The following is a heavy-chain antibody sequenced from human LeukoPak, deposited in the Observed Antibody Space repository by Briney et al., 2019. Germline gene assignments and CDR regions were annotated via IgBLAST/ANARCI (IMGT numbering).Heavy chain of an antibody. D-gene: IGHD2-21*02. V-gene: IGHV3-23*01. CDR2: ISGSGGST. J-gene: IGHJ3*02. CDR1: GFTFSSYA. CDR3: AKDPVSDWGAFDI. Sequence: PGGSLRLSCAASGFTFSSYAMSWVRQASGKGLEWVSAISGSGGSTYYADSVKGRFTISRDNSKNTLYLQMNSLKAEDTAVYYCAKDPVSDWGAFDIWGQGTMVTVSS.